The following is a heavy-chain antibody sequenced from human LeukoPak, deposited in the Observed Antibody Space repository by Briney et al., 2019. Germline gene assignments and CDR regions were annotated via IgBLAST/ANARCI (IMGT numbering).Heavy chain of an antibody. V-gene: IGHV4-4*07. CDR2: VHMSGST. CDR1: GDTINPYH. D-gene: IGHD3-22*01. Sequence: PSETLSLTCTVSGDTINPYHWTWIRQTAGKGLEWIGRVHMSGSTNYNPSLWSRVAISMDNSKNQFSLKVNSVTTADTAVYYCAGDESSRVDSGGYLYWGQGGLVTVSS. J-gene: IGHJ4*02. CDR3: AGDESSRVDSGGYLY.